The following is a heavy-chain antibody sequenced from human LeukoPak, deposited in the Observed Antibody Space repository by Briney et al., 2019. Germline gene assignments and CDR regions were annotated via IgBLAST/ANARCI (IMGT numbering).Heavy chain of an antibody. D-gene: IGHD1-7*01. Sequence: PGGSLRLSCAASGFTFSSYAMSWVRQAPGKGLEWVSSISTSGGTTFYADSVEGRFTISRDNAKNSLYLQMNSLRAEDTALYYCAKDKDWNYSEGFDYWGQGTLVTVSS. CDR2: ISTSGGTT. CDR3: AKDKDWNYSEGFDY. V-gene: IGHV3-23*01. J-gene: IGHJ4*02. CDR1: GFTFSSYA.